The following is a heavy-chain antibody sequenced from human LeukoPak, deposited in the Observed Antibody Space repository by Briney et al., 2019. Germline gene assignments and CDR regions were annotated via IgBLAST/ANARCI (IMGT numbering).Heavy chain of an antibody. CDR3: ARGLYSNSGGWFDS. CDR1: GFTFSTYE. D-gene: IGHD6-13*01. V-gene: IGHV3-48*03. Sequence: GGSLRLSCAASGFTFSTYEMNWVRQAPGKGLEWISFISNTGKTIYYADSVKGRLTISRDNAQNSPLQLNSLRAEDTAVYYCARGLYSNSGGWFDSWGQGTLVTVSS. CDR2: ISNTGKTI. J-gene: IGHJ5*01.